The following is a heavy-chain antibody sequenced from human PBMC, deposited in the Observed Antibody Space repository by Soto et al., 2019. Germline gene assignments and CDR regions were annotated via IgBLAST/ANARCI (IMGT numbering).Heavy chain of an antibody. V-gene: IGHV3-20*04. Sequence: GGSLRLSCAASGFTFDDYGMSWVRQAPGKGLEWVSGINWNGGSTGYADSVKGRFTISRDNAKNSLYLQMNSLRAEDTALYYCARGAAYYDFWSGYSDSYYYYGMDVWGQGTTVTVSS. CDR1: GFTFDDYG. CDR2: INWNGGST. J-gene: IGHJ6*02. D-gene: IGHD3-3*01. CDR3: ARGAAYYDFWSGYSDSYYYYGMDV.